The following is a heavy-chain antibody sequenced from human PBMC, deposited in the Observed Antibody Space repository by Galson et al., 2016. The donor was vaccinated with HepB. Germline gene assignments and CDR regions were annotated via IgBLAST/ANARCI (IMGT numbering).Heavy chain of an antibody. V-gene: IGHV4-31*03. D-gene: IGHD3-16*01. Sequence: TLSLTCSVSGGSITDANVHWTWIRHHPRKGLEWLGHIFYTGTTYHNPSPKSRVFISVDTAKNQFSLRVTSVNVADTGIYYCARDTSLGGIDSWGQGTLVTVSS. J-gene: IGHJ5*01. CDR1: GGSITDANVH. CDR3: ARDTSLGGIDS. CDR2: IFYTGTT.